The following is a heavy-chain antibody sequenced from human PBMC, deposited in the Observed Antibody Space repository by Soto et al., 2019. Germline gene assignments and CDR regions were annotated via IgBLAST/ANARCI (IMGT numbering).Heavy chain of an antibody. J-gene: IGHJ4*02. CDR2: IYYSAST. D-gene: IGHD2-21*02. CDR3: ARHLPHCGGDCYSIDY. Sequence: SETLSLTCTVSGGSISSYYWSWIRQPPGKGLEWIGYIYYSASTNYSPSLKSRVTISVDTSKNQFSLNLSSVTAADTAVYYCARHLPHCGGDCYSIDYWGQGTLVTVSS. CDR1: GGSISSYY. V-gene: IGHV4-59*08.